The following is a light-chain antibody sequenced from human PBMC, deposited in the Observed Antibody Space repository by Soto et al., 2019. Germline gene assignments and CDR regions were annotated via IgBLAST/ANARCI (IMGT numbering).Light chain of an antibody. CDR2: KAS. CDR3: QQYNSYSQT. J-gene: IGKJ1*01. V-gene: IGKV1-5*03. Sequence: IQMTQSPSTLSASLGDRVTITCRASQTISNWLAWYQQKPGQAPKLLIYKASTLESGVPSRFSGSGSGTEFTLTISSLQPEDFATYYCQQYNSYSQTFGQGTKV. CDR1: QTISNW.